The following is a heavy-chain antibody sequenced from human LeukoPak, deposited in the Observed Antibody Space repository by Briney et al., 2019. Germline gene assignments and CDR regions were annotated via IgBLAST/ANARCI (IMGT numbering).Heavy chain of an antibody. CDR2: ISGSGGST. CDR3: AKGLATTITMIVVAPFDY. J-gene: IGHJ4*02. D-gene: IGHD3-22*01. V-gene: IGHV3-23*01. Sequence: PGGSVRLPCAASGFTFSSYAMSWVRQAPGKGLEWVSAISGSGGSTYYADSVKGRFTISRDNSKNTLYLQMNSLRAEDTAVYYCAKGLATTITMIVVAPFDYWGQGTLVTVSS. CDR1: GFTFSSYA.